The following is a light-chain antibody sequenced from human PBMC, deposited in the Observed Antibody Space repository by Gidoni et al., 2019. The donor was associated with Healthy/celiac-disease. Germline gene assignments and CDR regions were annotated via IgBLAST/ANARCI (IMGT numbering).Light chain of an antibody. J-gene: IGKJ5*01. V-gene: IGKV1-33*01. Sequence: DIQMNQSPSSLFASVGDRVTITCQASQDISNYLNWYQQKPGKAPKLLIYDASNLETGVPSRFSGSGSGTDFTFTISSLQPEDIATYYCQQYDNLPITFGQGTRLEIK. CDR2: DAS. CDR3: QQYDNLPIT. CDR1: QDISNY.